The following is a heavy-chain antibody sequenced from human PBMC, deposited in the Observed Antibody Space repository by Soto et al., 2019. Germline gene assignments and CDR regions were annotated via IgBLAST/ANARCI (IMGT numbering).Heavy chain of an antibody. V-gene: IGHV3-23*01. CDR1: GFTLSSYA. Sequence: GGSLRLSCAASGFTLSSYAMSWVRQAPGKGLEWVSVISGSGDSTYNADSVKGRFTISRDNSKNTLYLQMNSLRAEDTAVYYCAKDKAPYSGSLRSFDYWGQGTLVTVSS. CDR3: AKDKAPYSGSLRSFDY. D-gene: IGHD1-26*01. CDR2: ISGSGDST. J-gene: IGHJ4*02.